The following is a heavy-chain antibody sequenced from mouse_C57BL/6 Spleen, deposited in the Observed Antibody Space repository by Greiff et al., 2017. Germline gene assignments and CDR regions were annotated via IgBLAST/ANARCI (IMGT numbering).Heavy chain of an antibody. CDR2: INPNNGGT. D-gene: IGHD1-1*01. CDR3: AREKVITTVVATENWYFDV. CDR1: GYTFTDYN. V-gene: IGHV1-18*01. Sequence: VQLQQSGPELVKPGASVKIPCKASGYTFTDYNMDWVKQSHGKSLEWIGDINPNNGGTIYNQKFKGKATLTVDKSSSTAYMELRSLTSEDTAVYYCAREKVITTVVATENWYFDVWGTGTTVTVSS. J-gene: IGHJ1*03.